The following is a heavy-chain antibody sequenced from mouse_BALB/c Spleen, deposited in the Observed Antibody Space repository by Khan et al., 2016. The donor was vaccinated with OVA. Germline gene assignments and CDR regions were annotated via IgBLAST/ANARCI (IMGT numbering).Heavy chain of an antibody. CDR1: GFAFNSYD. Sequence: EVELVESGGGLVKPGGSLKLSCEVSGFAFNSYDMSWVRQTPEKRLEWVATISSTGSYTYYPDIVKGRFTTSRDSARNTLYLQMRSLKSEETALYYCTRRSNYGNPWFTYWGQGTLVTVSA. J-gene: IGHJ3*01. D-gene: IGHD2-1*01. V-gene: IGHV5-9*02. CDR2: ISSTGSYT. CDR3: TRRSNYGNPWFTY.